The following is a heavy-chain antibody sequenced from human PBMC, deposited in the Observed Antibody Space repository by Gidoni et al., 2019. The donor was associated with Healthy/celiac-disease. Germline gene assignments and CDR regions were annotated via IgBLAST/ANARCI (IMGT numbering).Heavy chain of an antibody. Sequence: QVQLQQWGAGLLKPSETLSLTCAVYGGSFSGYYWRWIRQPPGKGLEWIGEINHSGSTNYNPSLKSRVTISVDTSKNQFSLKLSSVTAADTAVYYCARGDIVVDNYYYYMDVWGKGTTVTVSS. CDR3: ARGDIVVDNYYYYMDV. J-gene: IGHJ6*03. V-gene: IGHV4-34*01. CDR1: GGSFSGYY. CDR2: INHSGST. D-gene: IGHD2-2*01.